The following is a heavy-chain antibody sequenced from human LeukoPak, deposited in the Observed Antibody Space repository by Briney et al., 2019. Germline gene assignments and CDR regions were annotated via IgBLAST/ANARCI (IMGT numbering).Heavy chain of an antibody. CDR1: GFIFSSYG. V-gene: IGHV3-33*01. CDR2: IWYDGSNR. J-gene: IGHJ4*02. D-gene: IGHD1-14*01. CDR3: VRDGGAGFDY. Sequence: GGSLRLSCAASGFIFSSYGMHWVRQAPGKGLEWVAVIWYDGSNRYYADSVKGRFTISRDDSKNTLYLQMDSLRAEDTAVYCCVRDGGAGFDYWGQGTLVTVSS.